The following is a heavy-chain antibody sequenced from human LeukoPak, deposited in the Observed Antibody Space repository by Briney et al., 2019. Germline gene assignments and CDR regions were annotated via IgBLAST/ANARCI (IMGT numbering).Heavy chain of an antibody. CDR3: AREQDYYDSSGYYDY. CDR1: GYTFTSYA. D-gene: IGHD3-22*01. V-gene: IGHV1-18*01. Sequence: AASVKVSCKASGYTFTSYAITWVRQAPGQGPEWMGWISVYNGNTNYAQKFQGRVTMTTDTSTSTAYMELRSLRSDDTAVYYCAREQDYYDSSGYYDYWGQGTLVTVSS. J-gene: IGHJ4*02. CDR2: ISVYNGNT.